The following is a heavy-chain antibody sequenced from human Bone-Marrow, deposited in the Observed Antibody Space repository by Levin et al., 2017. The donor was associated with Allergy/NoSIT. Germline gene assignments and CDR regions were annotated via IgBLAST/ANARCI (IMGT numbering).Heavy chain of an antibody. CDR3: AGQVAAVGSFDY. J-gene: IGHJ4*02. Sequence: PSETLSLTCTVSGYSISSGYNWGWIRQPPGKGLEWIGNIYHTGSAYYNPSLKSRVTLSVDRSNNQFSLNLSSVTAADAAVYFCAGQVAAVGSFDYWGQGTLVTVPS. V-gene: IGHV4-38-2*02. CDR2: IYHTGSA. CDR1: GYSISSGYN. D-gene: IGHD6-13*01.